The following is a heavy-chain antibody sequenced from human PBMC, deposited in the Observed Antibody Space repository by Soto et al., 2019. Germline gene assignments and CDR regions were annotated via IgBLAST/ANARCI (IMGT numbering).Heavy chain of an antibody. D-gene: IGHD7-27*01. CDR3: ARDTGDGTFDF. Sequence: QVHLVQSGAEVRKPGASVTVSCKASGYTFSSYAMHWVRQAPGQRLEWMGWINAGYGNTKSSQKFQDRVTISRDTSASTAYMELTSLRSEDTAVYYWARDTGDGTFDFWGQGTLVTVSS. CDR1: GYTFSSYA. V-gene: IGHV1-3*01. J-gene: IGHJ4*02. CDR2: INAGYGNT.